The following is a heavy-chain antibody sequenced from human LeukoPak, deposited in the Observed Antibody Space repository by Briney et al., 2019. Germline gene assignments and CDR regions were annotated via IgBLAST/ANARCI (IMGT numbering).Heavy chain of an antibody. Sequence: GGSLRLSCAASGFTFSNYAMNWVRQAPGKGLEWISYINGDSRRKSYADSVKGRFTISRDNAKNSLYLQMNSLRAEDTAVYYCARDDNWAFDYWGQGTLVTVSS. D-gene: IGHD1-1*01. CDR2: INGDSRRK. J-gene: IGHJ4*02. V-gene: IGHV3-48*04. CDR1: GFTFSNYA. CDR3: ARDDNWAFDY.